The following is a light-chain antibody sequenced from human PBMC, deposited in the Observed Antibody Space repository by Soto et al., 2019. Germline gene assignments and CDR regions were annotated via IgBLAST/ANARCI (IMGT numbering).Light chain of an antibody. CDR3: QQYGSSPTT. V-gene: IGKV3-20*01. CDR1: QSVSNNW. J-gene: IGKJ1*01. Sequence: EIVLTQSPVTMPLSQGERATLSCRASQSVSNNWLAWYQQKPGQAPRLLIYGASSRATGIADRFSGSGSGTDFTLTISRLEPEDFALYYCQQYGSSPTTFGQGTKVEIK. CDR2: GAS.